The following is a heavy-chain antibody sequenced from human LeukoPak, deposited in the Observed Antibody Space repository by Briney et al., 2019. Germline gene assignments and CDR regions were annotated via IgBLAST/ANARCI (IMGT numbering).Heavy chain of an antibody. CDR1: GYTFTSYD. Sequence: ASVKVSCKASGYTFTSYDINWVRQATGQGLEWMGWMNPNSGNTGYAQKFQGRVTMTRNTSISTAYMELRSLRSDDTAVYYCARDLVVGATTGFHIWGQGTMVTVSS. J-gene: IGHJ3*02. V-gene: IGHV1-8*01. D-gene: IGHD1-26*01. CDR3: ARDLVVGATTGFHI. CDR2: MNPNSGNT.